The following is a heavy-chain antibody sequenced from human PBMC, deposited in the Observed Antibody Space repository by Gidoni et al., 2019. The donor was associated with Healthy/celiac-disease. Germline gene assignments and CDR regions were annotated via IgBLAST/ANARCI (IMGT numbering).Heavy chain of an antibody. Sequence: QVQLVQSGAEVKKPGASVKVSCKASGYTFTSYYMHWVRQAPGQGLEWIGIINPSGGSTSYAQKFQGRVTMTRDTSTSTVYMELSSLRSEDTAVYYCARDPSDYYDSSGYFDYWGQGTLVTVSS. CDR2: INPSGGST. CDR3: ARDPSDYYDSSGYFDY. CDR1: GYTFTSYY. V-gene: IGHV1-46*01. J-gene: IGHJ4*02. D-gene: IGHD3-22*01.